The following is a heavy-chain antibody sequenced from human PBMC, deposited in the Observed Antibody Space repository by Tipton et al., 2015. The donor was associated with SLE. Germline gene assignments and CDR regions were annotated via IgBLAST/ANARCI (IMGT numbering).Heavy chain of an antibody. CDR2: ISTTGST. D-gene: IGHD1-26*01. Sequence: TLSLTCSVSGGSITTYYWHWIRQPPGKGLEWIGLISTTGSTTFNPPLRSRVTMSRDTSKNQLSLKLSSVTAADTAVYYCAREVGAYAYYYYYMDVWGKGTTVTVSS. CDR3: AREVGAYAYYYYYMDV. J-gene: IGHJ6*03. V-gene: IGHV4-4*07. CDR1: GGSITTYY.